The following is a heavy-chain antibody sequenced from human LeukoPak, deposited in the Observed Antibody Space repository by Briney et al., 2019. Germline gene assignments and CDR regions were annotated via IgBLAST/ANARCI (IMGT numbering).Heavy chain of an antibody. CDR2: ISDDGSDK. V-gene: IGHV3-30*15. J-gene: IGHJ4*02. Sequence: PGRSLRFYCAASGFSFSTYAMHWVRQAPGKGLEWVAVISDDGSDKYYADSVKGRFTISRDNSKNTLYLQMSSLRAEDTAVCYCARDSGSGYYDSSGSFFDYWGQGTLVTVSS. D-gene: IGHD3-22*01. CDR1: GFSFSTYA. CDR3: ARDSGSGYYDSSGSFFDY.